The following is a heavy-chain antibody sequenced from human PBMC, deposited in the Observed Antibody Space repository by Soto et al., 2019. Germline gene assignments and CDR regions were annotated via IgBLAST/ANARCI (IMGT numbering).Heavy chain of an antibody. CDR2: ILPFFGTA. J-gene: IGHJ3*01. V-gene: IGHV1-69*13. Sequence: QVHLVQSGAEVKKPGSSVKVSCKYSGGTFRTESINWVRQAPGQGVEWMGGILPFFGTADYAPRLQGRVTITADGEAAPAYMELSTVTSPDTAGSFCATGHESGGNSDEFDVWGQGTMLTLSS. CDR3: ATGHESGGNSDEFDV. CDR1: GGTFRTES. D-gene: IGHD2-21*02.